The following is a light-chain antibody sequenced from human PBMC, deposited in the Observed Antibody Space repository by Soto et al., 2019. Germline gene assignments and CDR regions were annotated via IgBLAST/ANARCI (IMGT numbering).Light chain of an antibody. CDR2: AAS. Sequence: DIQLTQSPSFLSASVGDRVTITCRASQGISSYLAWYQQKPGKAPKLLIYAASTLESGVSSRFSGSRSVTAFTLAISSLQPEDLATYYCQQLNSYPITFGGGTKVEL. CDR1: QGISSY. V-gene: IGKV1-9*01. CDR3: QQLNSYPIT. J-gene: IGKJ4*01.